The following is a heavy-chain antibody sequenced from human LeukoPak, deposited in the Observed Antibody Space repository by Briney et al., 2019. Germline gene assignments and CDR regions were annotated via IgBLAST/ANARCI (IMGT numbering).Heavy chain of an antibody. J-gene: IGHJ2*01. CDR2: IYYSGST. V-gene: IGHV4-39*07. CDR3: ARGPYCSGTSCYYISRRYFDL. CDR1: GGSISSSSYY. D-gene: IGHD2-2*01. Sequence: PSETLSLTCTVSGGSISSSSYYWGWIRQPPGKGLEWIGSIYYSGSTNYNPSLKSRVTISVDTSKNQFSLKLSSVTAADTAVYYCARGPYCSGTSCYYISRRYFDLWGRGTLVTVSS.